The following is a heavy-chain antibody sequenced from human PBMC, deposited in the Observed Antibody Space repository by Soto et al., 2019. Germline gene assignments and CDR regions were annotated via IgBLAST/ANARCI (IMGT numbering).Heavy chain of an antibody. CDR1: GGSISSGGYY. Sequence: QVQLQESGPGLVKPSQTLSLTCTVSGGSISSGGYYWSWIRQHPGKGLEWIGYIYYSGSTYYNPSLTSRVTITVDTSKNQFSLKLSSVTAADTAVYYCARGPVSSWYPLDYWGQGALVTVSS. J-gene: IGHJ4*02. CDR3: ARGPVSSWYPLDY. D-gene: IGHD6-13*01. V-gene: IGHV4-31*03. CDR2: IYYSGST.